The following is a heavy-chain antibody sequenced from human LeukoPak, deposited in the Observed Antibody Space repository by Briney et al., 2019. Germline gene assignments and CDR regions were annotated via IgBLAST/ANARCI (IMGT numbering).Heavy chain of an antibody. CDR3: ATLSYYDSSGWFYYMDV. V-gene: IGHV1-8*02. CDR1: GYTFTSYD. J-gene: IGHJ6*03. D-gene: IGHD3-22*01. Sequence: ASVKVSCKASGYTFTSYDINWVRQATGQGLEWMGWMNPNNGNTGYAQKFQGRVTMTTDTSTSTAYMELSSLRSEDTAVYYCATLSYYDSSGWFYYMDVWGKGTTVTVSS. CDR2: MNPNNGNT.